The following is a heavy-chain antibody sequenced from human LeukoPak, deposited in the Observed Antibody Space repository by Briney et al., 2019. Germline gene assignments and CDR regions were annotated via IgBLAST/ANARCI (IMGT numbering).Heavy chain of an antibody. Sequence: GGSLRLSCAASGFTFSSYAMHWVRQAPGKGLEWVAVISYDGSNKYYADSVKGRFTISRDNSKNTLYLQMNSLRAEDTAVYYCAKAKATRSIAAAGHWYFDLWGRGTLVTVSS. CDR1: GFTFSSYA. CDR3: AKAKATRSIAAAGHWYFDL. V-gene: IGHV3-30-3*01. J-gene: IGHJ2*01. D-gene: IGHD6-13*01. CDR2: ISYDGSNK.